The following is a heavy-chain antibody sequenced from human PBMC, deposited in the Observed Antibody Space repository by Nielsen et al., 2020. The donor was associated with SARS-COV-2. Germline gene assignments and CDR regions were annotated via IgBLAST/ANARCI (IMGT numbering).Heavy chain of an antibody. CDR3: AREDEWGLYDYGDYDVY. CDR2: INAGNGNT. D-gene: IGHD4-17*01. CDR1: GYTFTSYA. V-gene: IGHV1-3*01. Sequence: ASVKVSCKASGYTFTSYAMHWVRQAPGQRLEWMGWINAGNGNTKYSQKFQGRVTITRDTSANTAYMELSSLRSEDTAVYYCAREDEWGLYDYGDYDVYWGQGTLVTVSS. J-gene: IGHJ4*02.